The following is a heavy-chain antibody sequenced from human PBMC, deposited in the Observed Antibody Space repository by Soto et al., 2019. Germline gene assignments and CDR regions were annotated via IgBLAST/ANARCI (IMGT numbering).Heavy chain of an antibody. Sequence: LRLSCAASGFTFRTYGMTWVRQAPGKGLEWVSGISGSGGERYYGDSGEGRFSISRDNSENTLFLQMHSLRAEDTAIYYCAKDTLNDSGSFDYWGQGTLVTVSS. D-gene: IGHD6-19*01. CDR3: AKDTLNDSGSFDY. J-gene: IGHJ4*02. CDR1: GFTFRTYG. CDR2: ISGSGGER. V-gene: IGHV3-23*01.